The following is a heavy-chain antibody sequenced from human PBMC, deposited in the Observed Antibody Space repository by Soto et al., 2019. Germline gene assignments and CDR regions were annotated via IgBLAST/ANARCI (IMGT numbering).Heavy chain of an antibody. CDR2: IYPGDSDT. V-gene: IGHV5-51*01. J-gene: IGHJ5*02. CDR3: ARSPYSSQRQYNWFDP. CDR1: GYSFTSYW. D-gene: IGHD6-13*01. Sequence: LGESLKISCKGSGYSFTSYWIGWVRQMPGKGLEWMGIIYPGDSDTRYSPSFQGQVTISADKSISTAYLQWSSLKASDTAMYYCARSPYSSQRQYNWFDPWGQGTLVTVSS.